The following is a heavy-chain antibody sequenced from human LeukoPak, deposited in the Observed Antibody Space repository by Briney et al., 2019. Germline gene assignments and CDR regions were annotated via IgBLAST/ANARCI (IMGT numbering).Heavy chain of an antibody. Sequence: PSETLSHTCTVSGGSISSGSYYWSWIRQPAGKGLEWIGRIYTSGSTNYNPSLKSRVTISVDTSKNQFSLKLSSVTAADTAVYYCARVTGIVGANYYIDYWGQGTLVTVSS. CDR1: GGSISSGSYY. J-gene: IGHJ4*02. CDR3: ARVTGIVGANYYIDY. V-gene: IGHV4-61*02. CDR2: IYTSGST. D-gene: IGHD1-26*01.